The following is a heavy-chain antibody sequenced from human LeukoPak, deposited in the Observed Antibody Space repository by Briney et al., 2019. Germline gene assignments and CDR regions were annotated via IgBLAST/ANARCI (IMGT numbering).Heavy chain of an antibody. V-gene: IGHV4-59*01. CDR2: IYYSGST. J-gene: IGHJ5*02. Sequence: SETLSLTCTVSGGSISSYYWSWIRQPPGKGLEWIGYIYYSGSTNYNPSLKSRVTISVDTSGNQFSLKLSSVTAADTAVYYCARVDITMVRGVTTFDPWGQGTLVTVSS. CDR3: ARVDITMVRGVTTFDP. D-gene: IGHD3-10*01. CDR1: GGSISSYY.